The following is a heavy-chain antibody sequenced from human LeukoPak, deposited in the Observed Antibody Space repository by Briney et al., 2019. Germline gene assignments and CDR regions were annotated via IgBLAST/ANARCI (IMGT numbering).Heavy chain of an antibody. CDR3: ARHGTISSESYFDY. V-gene: IGHV4-4*02. CDR2: VHLDGRT. CDR1: GGSVTSTNW. J-gene: IGHJ4*02. Sequence: SETLSLTCDVSGGSVTSTNWRTWVRQPPGKGLEWIGEVHLDGRTNYNPSLKSRLIMSVDLPENHISLRLSSVTAADTAVYYCARHGTISSESYFDYWGQGALVTVSS. D-gene: IGHD1-14*01.